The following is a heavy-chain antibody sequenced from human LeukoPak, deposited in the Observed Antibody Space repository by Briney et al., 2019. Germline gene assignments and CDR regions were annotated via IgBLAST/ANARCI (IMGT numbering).Heavy chain of an antibody. J-gene: IGHJ4*02. CDR3: ARGSLAAARNFDY. CDR2: VNPDGSST. V-gene: IGHV3-74*01. D-gene: IGHD6-13*01. Sequence: GGSLRLSCAASGFTFSSYAMSWVRQAPGKGLVWVSRVNPDGSSTSYADSVEGRFTISRDNAKNTLLLQMNSLRAEDTAVYYRARGSLAAARNFDYWGPGTLVTVSS. CDR1: GFTFSSYA.